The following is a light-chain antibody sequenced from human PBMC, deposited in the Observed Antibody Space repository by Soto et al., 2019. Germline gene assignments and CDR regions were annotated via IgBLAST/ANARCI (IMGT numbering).Light chain of an antibody. V-gene: IGKV1-9*01. CDR1: QGISSY. Sequence: DIQLTQSPSFLSASVGDRVTITCRASQGISSYLAWYQQKPGKAPKLLIYAASTLQSGVPSRFSGSGSGTEFTRTSSSLQPEDFATYYCQQVNSYPLTFGGGTKVEIK. J-gene: IGKJ4*01. CDR3: QQVNSYPLT. CDR2: AAS.